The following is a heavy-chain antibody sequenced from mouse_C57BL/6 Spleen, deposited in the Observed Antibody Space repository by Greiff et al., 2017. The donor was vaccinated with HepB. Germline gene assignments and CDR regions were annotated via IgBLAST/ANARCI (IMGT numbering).Heavy chain of an antibody. CDR1: GYTFTSYW. CDR2: IYPSDSET. CDR3: ARRPSPNYAMDY. J-gene: IGHJ4*01. V-gene: IGHV1-61*01. D-gene: IGHD6-1*01. Sequence: QVQLQQPGAELVRPGSSVKLSCKASGYTFTSYWMDWVKQRPGQGLEWIGNIYPSDSETHYNQKFKDKATLTVDKSSSTAYMQLSSLTSEDSAVYYCARRPSPNYAMDYWGQGTSVTVSS.